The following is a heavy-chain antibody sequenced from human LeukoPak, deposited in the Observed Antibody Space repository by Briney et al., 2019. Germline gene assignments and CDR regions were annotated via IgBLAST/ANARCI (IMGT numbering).Heavy chain of an antibody. CDR2: IKQDGGEK. V-gene: IGHV3-7*01. D-gene: IGHD6-13*01. Sequence: GGSLRLSCAVSGFTFSSYWMNWVRQAPGKGLEWVASIKQDGGEKSYVDSVKGRFTISRDNAKNSLYLQMSSLRAEDTAVYYCARDGTAAGLYFDLWGQGTLVTVSA. J-gene: IGHJ4*01. CDR3: ARDGTAAGLYFDL. CDR1: GFTFSSYW.